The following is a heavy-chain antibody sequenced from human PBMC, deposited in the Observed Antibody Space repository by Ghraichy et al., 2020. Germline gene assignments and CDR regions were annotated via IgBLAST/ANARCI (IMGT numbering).Heavy chain of an antibody. CDR2: ISYDGSNK. CDR3: ARDRLFDY. V-gene: IGHV3-30*04. CDR1: GFTFSSYA. Sequence: GGSLRLSCAASGFTFSSYAMHWVRQAPGKGLEWVAVISYDGSNKYYADSVKGRFTISRDNSKNTLYLQMNSLRAEDTAVYYCARDRLFDYWGQGTLVTVSS. J-gene: IGHJ4*02.